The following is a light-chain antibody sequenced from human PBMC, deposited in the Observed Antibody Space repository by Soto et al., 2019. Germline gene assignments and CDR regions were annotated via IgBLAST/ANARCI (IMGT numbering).Light chain of an antibody. V-gene: IGKV3-20*01. Sequence: EIVLTRSPGTLSLSPGEIATLSCSASQSVSNNYLAWYQQKPGQAPRLLIYGASNRATGIPDRFSGSGSGTDFTLTISRLEPEDFAVYYCQQYGSSGTFGQGTKVDIK. CDR1: QSVSNNY. CDR3: QQYGSSGT. J-gene: IGKJ1*01. CDR2: GAS.